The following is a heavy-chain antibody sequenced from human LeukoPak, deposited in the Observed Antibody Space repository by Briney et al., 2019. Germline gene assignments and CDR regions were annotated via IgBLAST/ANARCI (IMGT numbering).Heavy chain of an antibody. CDR1: GFTFSASW. J-gene: IGHJ4*02. CDR2: IKQGGSDK. D-gene: IGHD4-11*01. CDR3: ARDAFSKSDY. Sequence: GGSLRLSCVASGFTFSASWMSWVRQAPGKGLEWVANIKQGGSDKYYVGSVKGRFTISRDDGKNSLYLQMNSLRVEDTAVYYCARDAFSKSDYWGQGTLVTVSS. V-gene: IGHV3-7*01.